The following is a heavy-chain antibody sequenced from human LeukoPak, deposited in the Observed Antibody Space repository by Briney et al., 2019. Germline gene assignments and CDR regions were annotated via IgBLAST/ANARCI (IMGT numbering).Heavy chain of an antibody. Sequence: ASVKVSCKASGGTFSSYAISWVRQAPGQGLEWMGRIIPILGIANYAQKFQGRVTITADKSTSTAYMERSSLRSEDTAVYYCARVAYSGSSDYWGQGTLVTVSS. CDR2: IIPILGIA. CDR1: GGTFSSYA. J-gene: IGHJ4*02. V-gene: IGHV1-69*04. CDR3: ARVAYSGSSDY. D-gene: IGHD1-26*01.